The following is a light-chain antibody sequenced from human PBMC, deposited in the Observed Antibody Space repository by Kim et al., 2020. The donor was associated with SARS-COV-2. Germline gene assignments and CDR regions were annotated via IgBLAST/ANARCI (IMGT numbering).Light chain of an antibody. V-gene: IGKV1-39*01. CDR1: ESITTY. CDR3: QESYDTPLT. J-gene: IGKJ4*01. CDR2: GAC. Sequence: ASVGDRVTITCRASESITTYLNWYQKKPGKAPKLLIYGACTLQGGVPSRFSGSGYGTDFSLTISSLQPEDFGTYYCQESYDTPLTFGGGTKVDIK.